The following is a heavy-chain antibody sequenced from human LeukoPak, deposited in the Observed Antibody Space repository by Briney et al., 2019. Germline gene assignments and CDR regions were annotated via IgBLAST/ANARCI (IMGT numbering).Heavy chain of an antibody. CDR1: GGSISSSNYY. CDR3: ASLAVAGRKAFDI. V-gene: IGHV4-39*01. Sequence: SETLSLTCTVSGGSISSSNYYWGWIRQPPGKGLEWIGSIYYSGSTYYNPSLKSRVTISVDTSKNQFSLKLNSVTAADTAVYYCASLAVAGRKAFDIWGQGTMVTVSS. J-gene: IGHJ3*02. CDR2: IYYSGST. D-gene: IGHD6-19*01.